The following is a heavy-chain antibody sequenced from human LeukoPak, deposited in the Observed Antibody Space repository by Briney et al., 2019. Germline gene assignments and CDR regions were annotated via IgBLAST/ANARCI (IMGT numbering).Heavy chain of an antibody. CDR1: RGSISSGGYD. Sequence: PSETLSLTCTASRGSISSGGYDWSWIRQPPGKGLEWIGYIYHSGSTNYNPSLKGRVTMSVDTSKNQFSLKLSSVTAAYTAVYYCARAMSTWGGVRNYFDSWGRGGVVTVSS. CDR3: ARAMSTWGGVRNYFDS. CDR2: IYHSGST. D-gene: IGHD3-16*01. V-gene: IGHV4-30-2*01. J-gene: IGHJ4*02.